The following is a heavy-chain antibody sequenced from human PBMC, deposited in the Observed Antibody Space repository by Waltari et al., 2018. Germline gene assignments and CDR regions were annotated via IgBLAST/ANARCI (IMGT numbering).Heavy chain of an antibody. CDR1: VGPIRRYY. J-gene: IGHJ4*02. CDR2: IYTDETT. CDR3: VKMGSAVFNYIDK. V-gene: IGHV4-4*09. Sequence: QVQLQESGPGLVNLSETLSLPCTVSVGPIRRYYWTWVGQTPGMDLGWFGYIYTDETTKSNPSLESRVTMSGDTSKNQISWSLRSLTAADTATYYCVKMGSAVFNYIDKWGQGTLVSVSA. D-gene: IGHD2-8*01.